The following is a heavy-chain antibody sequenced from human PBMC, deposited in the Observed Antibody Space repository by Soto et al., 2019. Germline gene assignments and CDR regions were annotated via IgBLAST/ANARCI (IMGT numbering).Heavy chain of an antibody. D-gene: IGHD5-12*01. CDR2: IDPKSGGT. Sequence: QLVQSGAGVKKPGASVRVSCKTSGPTFIAYYIHWVRQAPGQGLEWMGWIDPKSGGTTYEKKFLGRVTMTRDTSINTAYMDLNRLTSDDTAVYYCARVSVDVPEWGQGTLITVSS. J-gene: IGHJ4*02. V-gene: IGHV1-2*02. CDR3: ARVSVDVPE. CDR1: GPTFIAYY.